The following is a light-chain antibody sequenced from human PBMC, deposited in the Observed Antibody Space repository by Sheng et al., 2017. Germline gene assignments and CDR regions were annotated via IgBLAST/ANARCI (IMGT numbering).Light chain of an antibody. V-gene: IGLV1-40*01. Sequence: QSVLTQPPSVSGAPGQRVTISCTGSSSNIGAGYDVHWYQQLPGTAPKLLIYGNSNRPSGVSNRFSGSKSSNTASLTISGLQAEDEADYYCWSYSGSTTLVFGGGTNLSVL. CDR1: SSNIGAGYD. CDR2: GNS. J-gene: IGLJ3*02. CDR3: WSYSGSTTLV.